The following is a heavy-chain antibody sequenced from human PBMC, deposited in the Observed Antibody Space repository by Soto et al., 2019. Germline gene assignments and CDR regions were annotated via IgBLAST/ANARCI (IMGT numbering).Heavy chain of an antibody. CDR2: ISGTSDMT. V-gene: IGHV3-23*01. D-gene: IGHD4-4*01. J-gene: IGHJ1*01. Sequence: EVQLLESGGDLVEPGGSLRLSCVGSGFTFSSYPMNWVRQAPGKGLEWVSAISGTSDMTYYANSVTGRFTISRDNSKNTLYLQVSSLRVEDTTIYYSAKYRWGATTVTSINWGRGTLVTVSS. CDR3: AKYRWGATTVTSIN. CDR1: GFTFSSYP.